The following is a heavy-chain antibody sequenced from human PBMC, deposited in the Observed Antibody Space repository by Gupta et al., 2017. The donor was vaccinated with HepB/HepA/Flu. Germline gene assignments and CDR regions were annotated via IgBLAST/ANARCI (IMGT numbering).Heavy chain of an antibody. Sequence: QVQLVQSGAEVKKPGSSVKVSCKASGGTFSSYAISWVRQAPGQGLEWMGGIIPIFGTANYAQKFQGRVTITADESTSTAYMELSSLRSEDTAVYYCARASAKRETXGSDCSSTXCYINYYYYYMDVWGKGTTVTVSS. J-gene: IGHJ6*03. CDR1: GGTFSSYA. CDR2: IIPIFGTA. CDR3: ARASAKRETXGSDCSSTXCYINYYYYYMDV. V-gene: IGHV1-69*01. D-gene: IGHD2-2*02.